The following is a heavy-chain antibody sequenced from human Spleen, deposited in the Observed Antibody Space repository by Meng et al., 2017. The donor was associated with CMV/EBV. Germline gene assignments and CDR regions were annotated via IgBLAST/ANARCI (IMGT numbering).Heavy chain of an antibody. V-gene: IGHV3-48*04. J-gene: IGHJ4*02. D-gene: IGHD4-17*01. CDR2: ISSSSSSI. CDR3: AREANGDYHFAY. CDR1: GFTFSSYS. Sequence: GGSLGLSCAASGFTFSSYSMNWVRQAPGKGLEWVSYISSSSSSIYYADSVKGRFTISRDNAKNSLYLQMNSLRAEDTAVYYCAREANGDYHFAYWGQGALVTVSS.